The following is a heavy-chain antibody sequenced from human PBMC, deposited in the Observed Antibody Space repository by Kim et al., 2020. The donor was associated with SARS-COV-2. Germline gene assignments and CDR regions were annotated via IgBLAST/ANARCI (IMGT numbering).Heavy chain of an antibody. V-gene: IGHV1-3*01. CDR3: ARGGPGSSRKIASFDY. Sequence: KLQGRVTITRDTSASTAYMELSSLRAEDTAVYYCARGGPGSSRKIASFDYWGQGTLVTVSS. D-gene: IGHD6-13*01. J-gene: IGHJ4*02.